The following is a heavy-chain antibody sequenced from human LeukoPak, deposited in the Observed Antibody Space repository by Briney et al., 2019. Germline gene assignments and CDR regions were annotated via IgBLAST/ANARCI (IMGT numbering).Heavy chain of an antibody. CDR3: ARDKQDTAMSYYYYYMDV. V-gene: IGHV6-1*01. CDR2: TYYRSKWYN. Sequence: SQTLSLTCAISGDSVSSNSAAWNWIRQSPSRGPEWLGRTYYRSKWYNDYAVSVKSRITINPDTSKNQFSLQLNSVTPENTAVYYCARDKQDTAMSYYYYYMDVWGKGTTVTISS. J-gene: IGHJ6*03. D-gene: IGHD5-18*01. CDR1: GDSVSSNSAA.